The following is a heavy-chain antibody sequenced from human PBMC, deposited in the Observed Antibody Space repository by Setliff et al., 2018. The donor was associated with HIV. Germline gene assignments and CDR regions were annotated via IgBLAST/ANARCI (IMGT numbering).Heavy chain of an antibody. V-gene: IGHV3-23*01. CDR3: VKARVDGDYYYYYYMDV. CDR1: GFTFDDYG. D-gene: IGHD4-17*01. Sequence: HPGGSLRLSCAASGFTFDDYGMSWVRQAPGKGLEWVSGISGSAGTTYYADSVKGRFTISRDNSKNTLYLQMSSLRAEDTAVYYCVKARVDGDYYYYYYMDVWGKGTTVTVSS. CDR2: ISGSAGTT. J-gene: IGHJ6*03.